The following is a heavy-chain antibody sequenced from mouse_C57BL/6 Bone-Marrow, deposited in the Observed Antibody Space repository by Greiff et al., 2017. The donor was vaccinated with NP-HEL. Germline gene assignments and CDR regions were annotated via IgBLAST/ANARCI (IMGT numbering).Heavy chain of an antibody. D-gene: IGHD1-1*02. CDR2: IWSGGST. V-gene: IGHV2-2*01. J-gene: IGHJ2*01. CDR1: GFSLTSYG. Sequence: QVQLQQSGPGLVQPSQSLSITSTVSGFSLTSYGVHWVRQSPGKGLEWLGVIWSGGSTDYNAAFISRLSISKDNSKSQVFFKMNSLQADDTAIYYCARSGFSYFDYWGQGTTLTVSS. CDR3: ARSGFSYFDY.